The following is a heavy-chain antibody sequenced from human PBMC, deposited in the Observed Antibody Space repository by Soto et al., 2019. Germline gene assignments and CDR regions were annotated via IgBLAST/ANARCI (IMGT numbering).Heavy chain of an antibody. CDR1: GYTFTRYT. D-gene: IGHD2-15*01. Sequence: ASVKVSCKASGYTFTRYTMNWVRQAPGQRLEWMGWINPDNGNTKSSQKFQDRVIITRDTSASTAYMDLSGLRSEDTAVYYCARGIATGQLDPWGQGTLVTVSS. J-gene: IGHJ5*02. CDR3: ARGIATGQLDP. CDR2: INPDNGNT. V-gene: IGHV1-3*01.